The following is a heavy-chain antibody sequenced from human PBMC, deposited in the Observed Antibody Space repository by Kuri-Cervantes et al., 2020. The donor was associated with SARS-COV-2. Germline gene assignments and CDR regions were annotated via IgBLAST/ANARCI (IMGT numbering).Heavy chain of an antibody. J-gene: IGHJ4*02. CDR2: ISSSSSYI. Sequence: GESLKISCAASGSTFSSYSMNWVRQAPGKGLEWVSSISSSSSYIYYADSVKGRFTISRDNAKNSLYPQMNSLRAEDTAVYYCARDQSSGYYRVFPKPLDYWGQGTLVTVSS. CDR1: GSTFSSYS. D-gene: IGHD3-22*01. V-gene: IGHV3-21*01. CDR3: ARDQSSGYYRVFPKPLDY.